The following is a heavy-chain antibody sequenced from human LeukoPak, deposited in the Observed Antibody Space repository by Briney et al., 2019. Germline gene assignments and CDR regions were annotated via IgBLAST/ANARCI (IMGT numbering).Heavy chain of an antibody. V-gene: IGHV3-30-3*01. CDR3: VRDGSWLFDSIGYYFDW. J-gene: IGHJ4*02. CDR2: ISYTGGKI. D-gene: IGHD3-22*01. CDR1: EFTFSTYA. Sequence: GGSLRLSCVASEFTFSTYAMHWLRQAPGKGLEWVAVISYTGGKIYYADSVKGRFSISRDNSENTLYLQMDSLKPEDTALYYCVRDGSWLFDSIGYYFDWWGQGTLVTVSS.